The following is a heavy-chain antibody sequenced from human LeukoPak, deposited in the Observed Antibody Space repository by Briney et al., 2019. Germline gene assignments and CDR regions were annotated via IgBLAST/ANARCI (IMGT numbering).Heavy chain of an antibody. CDR2: ISYDGSNK. J-gene: IGHJ4*02. V-gene: IGHV3-30*04. CDR3: NLWFGDWEDY. CDR1: GFTFSSYA. D-gene: IGHD3-10*01. Sequence: GRSLRLSCAASGFTFSSYAMHWVRQAPGKGLEWVAVISYDGSNKYYADSVKGRFTISRDNSKNTLYLQMNSLRAEDTAVYYCNLWFGDWEDYWGQGTLVTVSS.